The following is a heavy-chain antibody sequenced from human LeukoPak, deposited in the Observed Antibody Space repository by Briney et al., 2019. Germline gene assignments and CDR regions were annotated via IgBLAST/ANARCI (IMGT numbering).Heavy chain of an antibody. CDR2: IYFSGST. CDR1: GDSISSANYY. Sequence: SETLSLTCTVSGDSISSANYYWGWVRQPPGKGLEWIGSIYFSGSTYYNPSLKSRVTISVETSKVQFSLKLSSVTAADTATYYCAKGSSGEYYDWGQGTLVTVSS. V-gene: IGHV4-39*07. CDR3: AKGSSGEYYD. J-gene: IGHJ1*01. D-gene: IGHD3-16*01.